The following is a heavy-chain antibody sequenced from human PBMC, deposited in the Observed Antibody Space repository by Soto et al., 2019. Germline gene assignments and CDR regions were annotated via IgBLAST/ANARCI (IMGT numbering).Heavy chain of an antibody. V-gene: IGHV3-9*01. Sequence: EVQLVESGGGLVQPGRSLRLSCAASGFTFDDYAMHWVRQAPGKGLEWVSGISWNSGSIGYADSVKGRFTISRENAKNSRYRQMNTLRAHDTSMYYSAKGPYSEEHYYYNGMDVWGQGTTVTVSS. CDR1: GFTFDDYA. J-gene: IGHJ6*02. CDR3: AKGPYSEEHYYYNGMDV. CDR2: ISWNSGSI. D-gene: IGHD6-13*01.